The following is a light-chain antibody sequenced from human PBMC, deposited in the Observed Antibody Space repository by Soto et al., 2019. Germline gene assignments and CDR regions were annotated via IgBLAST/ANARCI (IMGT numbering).Light chain of an antibody. V-gene: IGLV2-8*01. J-gene: IGLJ1*01. CDR2: EVS. Sequence: QSVLTQPPSASGSPGQSVTISCTGTGSDVGDYNYVSWYQQHPGKAPKLMIYEVSKRPSGVPDRFSGSKSGNTASLTVSGLQAEDEATYYCSSYTGSSYVFGTGTKLPVL. CDR1: GSDVGDYNY. CDR3: SSYTGSSYV.